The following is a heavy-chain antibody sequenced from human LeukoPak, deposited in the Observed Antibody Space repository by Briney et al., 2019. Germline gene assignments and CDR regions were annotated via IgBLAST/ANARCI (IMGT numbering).Heavy chain of an antibody. V-gene: IGHV3-48*04. CDR3: ARVLRSYCCAFDI. J-gene: IGHJ3*02. CDR1: GFTFSSYS. Sequence: GGSLRLSCAASGFTFSSYSMNWVRQAPGKGLEWLSYISSSSSTRYYTDSVKGRFTISRDDAENSLYLQMNSLRVEDTAVYYCARVLRSYCCAFDIWGQGTMVTVSS. D-gene: IGHD3-16*02. CDR2: ISSSSSTR.